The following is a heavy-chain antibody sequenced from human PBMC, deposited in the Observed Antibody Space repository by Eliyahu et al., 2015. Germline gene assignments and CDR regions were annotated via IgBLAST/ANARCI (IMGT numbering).Heavy chain of an antibody. CDR3: VRHSDY. Sequence: EVQLVESGGGLIQPGGSLRLSCAVSGLTVSNNYMSWVRQAPGKGLEWVSVIYPGGSTYYADSVKGRFTISRDNSENTLFLQMNSLRAEDTAVYYCVRHSDYWGQGTLVTVSS. CDR1: GLTVSNNY. CDR2: IYPGGST. V-gene: IGHV3-53*01. J-gene: IGHJ4*02.